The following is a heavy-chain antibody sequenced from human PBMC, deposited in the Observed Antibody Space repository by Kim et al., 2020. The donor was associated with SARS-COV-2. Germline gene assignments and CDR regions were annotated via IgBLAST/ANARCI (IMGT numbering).Heavy chain of an antibody. CDR1: GFTFSSYS. CDR2: ISSSSSYI. V-gene: IGHV3-21*01. Sequence: RGSLRLSCAASGFTFSSYSMNWVRQAPGKGLEWVSSISSSSSYIYYADSVKGRFTISRDNAKNSLYLQMNSLRAEDTAVYYCARDIEGELSGAFDIWGQGTMVTVSS. J-gene: IGHJ3*02. D-gene: IGHD3-16*02. CDR3: ARDIEGELSGAFDI.